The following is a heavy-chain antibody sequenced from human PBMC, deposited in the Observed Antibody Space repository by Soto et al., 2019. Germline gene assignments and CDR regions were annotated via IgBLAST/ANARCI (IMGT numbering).Heavy chain of an antibody. D-gene: IGHD3-10*01. J-gene: IGHJ4*02. CDR3: ARGKIYGSGSYVLDY. V-gene: IGHV5-51*01. CDR2: IYPGDSDT. Sequence: PGESLKISCKGSEYSFTSYWIGWVRQMPGKGLEWMGIIYPGDSDTRYSPSFQGQVTISVDRSKNQFSLKLSSVTAADTAVYYCARGKIYGSGSYVLDYWGQGTLVTVSS. CDR1: EYSFTSYW.